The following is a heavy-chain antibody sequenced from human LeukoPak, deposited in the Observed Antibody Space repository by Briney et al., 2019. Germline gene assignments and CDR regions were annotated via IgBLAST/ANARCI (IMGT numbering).Heavy chain of an antibody. D-gene: IGHD1-26*01. CDR2: IKQDGSEK. V-gene: IGHV3-7*01. CDR1: GFTSSSYA. Sequence: PGGSLRLSCAASGFTSSSYAMSWVRQAPGKGLEWVANIKQDGSEKYYVDSVKGRFTISRDNAKNSLYLQMNSLRAEGTAVYYCARGKWWFDPWGQGTLVTVSS. CDR3: ARGKWWFDP. J-gene: IGHJ5*02.